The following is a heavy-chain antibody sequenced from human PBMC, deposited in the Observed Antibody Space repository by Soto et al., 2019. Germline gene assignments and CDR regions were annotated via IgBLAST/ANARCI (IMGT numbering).Heavy chain of an antibody. V-gene: IGHV3-33*01. CDR1: GFTFSSYG. D-gene: IGHD6-6*01. CDR2: IWYDGSNK. CDR3: ARDHWIAARVLRTGGWFDP. Sequence: QPGGSLRLSCAASGFTFSSYGMHWVRQAPGKGLEWVAVIWYDGSNKYYADSVKGRFTISRDNSKNTLYLQMNSLRAEDTAVYYCARDHWIAARVLRTGGWFDPWGQGTLVTVSS. J-gene: IGHJ5*02.